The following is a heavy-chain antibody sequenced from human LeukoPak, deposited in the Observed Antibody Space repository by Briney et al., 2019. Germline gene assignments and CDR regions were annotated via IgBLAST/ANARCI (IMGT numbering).Heavy chain of an antibody. CDR2: INPNSGGT. CDR3: ARAYYGSGPYAFDI. Sequence: ASVKVSCKASGYTFTGYYMHWVRQAPGQGLEWMGWINPNSGGTNYAQKFQGRVTMTRDTSISTAYMELSRLRSDDTAVYYCARAYYGSGPYAFDIWGQGTMVTVSS. V-gene: IGHV1-2*02. CDR1: GYTFTGYY. J-gene: IGHJ3*02. D-gene: IGHD3-10*01.